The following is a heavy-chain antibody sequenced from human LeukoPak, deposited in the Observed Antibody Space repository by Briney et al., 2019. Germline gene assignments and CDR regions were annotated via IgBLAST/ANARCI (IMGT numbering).Heavy chain of an antibody. CDR1: GYTFTNYA. D-gene: IGHD1-1*01. Sequence: ASVKVSCKASGYTFTNYAISWVRQAPGRGLEWMGWINPNSGGTNYAQKFQGRVTMTRDTSISTAYMELSRLRSDDTAVYYCARGSWNDPADYWGQGTLVTVSS. CDR3: ARGSWNDPADY. CDR2: INPNSGGT. V-gene: IGHV1-2*02. J-gene: IGHJ4*02.